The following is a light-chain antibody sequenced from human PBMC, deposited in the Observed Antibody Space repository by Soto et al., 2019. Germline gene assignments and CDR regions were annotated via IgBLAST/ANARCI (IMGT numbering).Light chain of an antibody. CDR1: SSDVGSYNY. V-gene: IGLV2-14*01. Sequence: QSALTQPASVSGSPGQSITIYCTGTSSDVGSYNYVSWYQQHPGKAPKLMIYEVSNRPSGVSNRFSGSKSGNTASLTISGLQAEDEANYYCSSYTSTSTRVFGGGTQVTVL. CDR2: EVS. J-gene: IGLJ3*02. CDR3: SSYTSTSTRV.